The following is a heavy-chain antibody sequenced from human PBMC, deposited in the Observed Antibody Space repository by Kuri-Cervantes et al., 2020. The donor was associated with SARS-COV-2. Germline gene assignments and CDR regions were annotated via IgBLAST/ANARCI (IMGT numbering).Heavy chain of an antibody. CDR2: ISGSGTGA. CDR3: AKDPTATTEYYYAMDV. Sequence: GESLKISCAASGFTFSDYYMSWIRPAPGKGLEWVSVISGSGTGAYYADSVKGRFTISRDNSKNTLYLQMNSLRAEDTAVYFCAKDPTATTEYYYAMDVWGQGTTVTVSS. D-gene: IGHD1-7*01. CDR1: GFTFSDYY. J-gene: IGHJ6*02. V-gene: IGHV3-23*01.